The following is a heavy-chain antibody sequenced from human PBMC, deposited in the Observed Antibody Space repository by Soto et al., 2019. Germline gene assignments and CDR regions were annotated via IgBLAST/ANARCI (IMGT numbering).Heavy chain of an antibody. Sequence: QVQLVQSGAEVKKPGSSVKVSCKASGGTFSSYTISWVRQAPGQGLEWMGRIIPILGIANYAQKFQGRVTITAXXSXSXVYMELSSLRSEDTAVYYCAISHWGSAHYYYYGMDVWGQGTTVTVSS. CDR3: AISHWGSAHYYYYGMDV. J-gene: IGHJ6*02. CDR2: IIPILGIA. CDR1: GGTFSSYT. V-gene: IGHV1-69*02. D-gene: IGHD7-27*01.